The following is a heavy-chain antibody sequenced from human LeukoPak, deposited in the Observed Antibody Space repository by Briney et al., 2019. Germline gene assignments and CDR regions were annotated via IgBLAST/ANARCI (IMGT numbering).Heavy chain of an antibody. CDR2: ISSSSTYI. CDR1: GFTFSTYS. V-gene: IGHV3-21*04. J-gene: IGHJ4*02. Sequence: GGSLRLSCAASGFTFSTYSMNWVRQAPGKGLEWVSSISSSSTYIYYADSVKGRFTISRDNAKNSLYLQMSSLRAEDTAVYYCAKLKQWQPQRYFFEYWGQGALVTVAS. CDR3: AKLKQWQPQRYFFEY. D-gene: IGHD6-19*01.